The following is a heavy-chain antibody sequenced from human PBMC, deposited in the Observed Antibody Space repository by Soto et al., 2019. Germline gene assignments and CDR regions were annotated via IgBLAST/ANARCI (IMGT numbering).Heavy chain of an antibody. CDR1: GGSISIYF. V-gene: IGHV4-4*07. Sequence: SETLSLTCSVSGGSISIYFWPCIRQPAWKGLDWIVRIYASGDTNYNPSLKSRVTMAVDTSQNHFSLMLTSVTAADTAIYYCAREDVTVAGSAYGGQGTLVTVSS. CDR3: AREDVTVAGSAY. D-gene: IGHD6-19*01. J-gene: IGHJ4*02. CDR2: IYASGDT.